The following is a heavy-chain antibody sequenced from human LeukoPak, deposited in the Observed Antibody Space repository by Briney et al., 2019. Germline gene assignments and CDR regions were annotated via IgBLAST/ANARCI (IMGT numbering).Heavy chain of an antibody. D-gene: IGHD3-22*01. V-gene: IGHV3-23*01. Sequence: GGSLRLSCAASGFTFNYYTVSWVRQAPGKGLEWVSAISGSGDNTYYADSVKGRFTISRDNSKNTLYLQMNSLRAEDTAVYFCAKYYYGSSGNRYCLDYWGQGTLVTVSS. CDR1: GFTFNYYT. J-gene: IGHJ4*02. CDR2: ISGSGDNT. CDR3: AKYYYGSSGNRYCLDY.